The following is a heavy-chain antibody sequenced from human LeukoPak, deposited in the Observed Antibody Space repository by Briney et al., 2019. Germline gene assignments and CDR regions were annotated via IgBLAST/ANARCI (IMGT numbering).Heavy chain of an antibody. CDR2: IIPIFGTA. CDR1: GGTFSSYA. Sequence: SSVKVSSKASGGTFSSYAISWVRQAPGQGLEWMGGIIPIFGTANYAQEFQGRVTITADESTSTAYMELSSLRSEDTAVYYCASGSYGYYYYYYMDVWGKGTTVTVSS. J-gene: IGHJ6*03. CDR3: ASGSYGYYYYYYMDV. V-gene: IGHV1-69*01. D-gene: IGHD5-18*01.